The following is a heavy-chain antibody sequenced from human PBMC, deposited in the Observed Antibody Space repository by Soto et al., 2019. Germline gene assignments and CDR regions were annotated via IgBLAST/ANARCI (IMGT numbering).Heavy chain of an antibody. CDR1: GGTFSSYA. CDR3: ARAADDFWSGYWLPSYYYYGMDV. CDR2: IIPIFGTA. J-gene: IGHJ6*02. D-gene: IGHD3-3*01. V-gene: IGHV1-69*13. Sequence: SVKVSCKASGGTFSSYAISCVRQAPGQGLEWIGGIIPIFGTAIYAQKFQGRVTITADESTSTAYMELSSLRSEDTAVYYCARAADDFWSGYWLPSYYYYGMDVWGQGTTVTVSS.